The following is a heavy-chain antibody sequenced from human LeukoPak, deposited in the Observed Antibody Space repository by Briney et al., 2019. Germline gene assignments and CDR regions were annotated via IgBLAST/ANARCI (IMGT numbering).Heavy chain of an antibody. CDR3: ARPPDIAVAYIDY. D-gene: IGHD6-19*01. Sequence: GGSLRLSCAASGFTFSDYYMTWIRQAPGKGLEWLSYISSNGITIYYADSVKGRFTISRDNAKNSLYLQMNSLRAEDTAVYYCARPPDIAVAYIDYWGQGTLVTVSS. J-gene: IGHJ4*02. CDR1: GFTFSDYY. CDR2: ISSNGITI. V-gene: IGHV3-11*04.